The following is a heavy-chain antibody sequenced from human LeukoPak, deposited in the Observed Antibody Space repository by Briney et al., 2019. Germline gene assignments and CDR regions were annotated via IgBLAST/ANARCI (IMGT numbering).Heavy chain of an antibody. CDR3: VKDLGRYRNNCFDY. V-gene: IGHV3-23*01. Sequence: GGSLRLSCAVSGFTFSSYAMSWVRQAPGKGLEWVSTLSRSGGTTNQAESVKGRFTISRDNSKNTLYLQMNSLRVEDTAVYYCVKDLGRYRNNCFDYWGQGTLVTVSS. D-gene: IGHD1-26*01. J-gene: IGHJ4*02. CDR1: GFTFSSYA. CDR2: LSRSGGTT.